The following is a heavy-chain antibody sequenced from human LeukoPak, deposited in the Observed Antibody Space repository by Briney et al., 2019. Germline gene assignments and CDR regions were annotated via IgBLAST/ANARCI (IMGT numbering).Heavy chain of an antibody. Sequence: GGSLRLSCAASGFTFSSYAMHWVRQAPGKGLEYVSAISSNGGSTYYANSVKGRFTISRDNSKNTLYLQMGSLRAEDMAVYYCARFGGSYFSTSYYFDYWGQGTLVTVSS. CDR1: GFTFSSYA. CDR3: ARFGGSYFSTSYYFDY. CDR2: ISSNGGST. V-gene: IGHV3-64*01. J-gene: IGHJ4*02. D-gene: IGHD1-26*01.